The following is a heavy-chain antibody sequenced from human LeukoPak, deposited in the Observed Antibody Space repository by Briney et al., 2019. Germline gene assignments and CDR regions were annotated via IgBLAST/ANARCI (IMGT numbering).Heavy chain of an antibody. D-gene: IGHD6-13*01. CDR2: IRYDGRNK. V-gene: IGHV3-30*02. CDR3: AKDFDSSSPAHFDY. CDR1: TFTFSSYS. Sequence: GGSLRLSCAASTFTFSSYSMNWVRQAPGKGLEWVAFIRYDGRNKYYADSVKGRFTISRDNSKNTLYLQMNSLRAEDTAVYYCAKDFDSSSPAHFDYWGQGTLVTVSS. J-gene: IGHJ4*02.